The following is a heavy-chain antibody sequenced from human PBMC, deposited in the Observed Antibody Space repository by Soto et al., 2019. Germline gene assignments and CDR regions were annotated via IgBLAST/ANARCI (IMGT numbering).Heavy chain of an antibody. D-gene: IGHD6-19*01. CDR2: ISAYNGNT. J-gene: IGHJ3*02. V-gene: IGHV1-18*01. Sequence: ASVKVSCKASGYTFTSYGISWVRQAPGQGLEWMGWISAYNGNTNYAQKLQGRVTMTTDTSTSTAYMELRSLRSDDTAVYYCARDLKQGEGTVAGTAFDIWGQGTMVTVSS. CDR1: GYTFTSYG. CDR3: ARDLKQGEGTVAGTAFDI.